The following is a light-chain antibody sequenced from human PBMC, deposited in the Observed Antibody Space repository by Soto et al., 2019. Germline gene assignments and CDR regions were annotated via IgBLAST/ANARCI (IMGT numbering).Light chain of an antibody. CDR1: SSNVGGYNY. V-gene: IGLV2-14*01. CDR3: SSYTSSSTPYV. Sequence: QSVLTQPASVSGSPGQSITISCTATSSNVGGYNYVSWYQQHPGKAPKLMIYDVSNRPSGVSDRFSGSKSGNTASLTISGHQAEDEADYYCSSYTSSSTPYVFGTGTKLTVL. J-gene: IGLJ1*01. CDR2: DVS.